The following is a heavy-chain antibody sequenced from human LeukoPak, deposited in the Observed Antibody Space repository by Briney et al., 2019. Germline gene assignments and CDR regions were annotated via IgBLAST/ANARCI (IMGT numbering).Heavy chain of an antibody. CDR3: VRDCASDCSIKGHYFFDL. CDR1: GYTLTELS. V-gene: IGHV1-24*01. Sequence: GASVKVSCKVSGYTLTELSMHWVRQAPGKGLEWMGGFDPEDGETIYAQKFQGRVTMTEDTSTDTAYMELSSLRSEDTAVYYCVRDCASDCSIKGHYFFDLWGRGTLVTVSS. CDR2: FDPEDGET. D-gene: IGHD2-21*02. J-gene: IGHJ2*01.